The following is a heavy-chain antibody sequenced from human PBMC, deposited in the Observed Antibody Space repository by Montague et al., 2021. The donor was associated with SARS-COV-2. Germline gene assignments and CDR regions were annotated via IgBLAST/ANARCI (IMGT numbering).Heavy chain of an antibody. CDR2: IYYSGST. CDR1: DDSISSSSYY. CDR3: VRGRSGYFNPLDY. D-gene: IGHD3-3*01. V-gene: IGHV4-39*01. J-gene: IGHJ4*02. Sequence: SETLSLTCTVSDDSISSSSYYWAWIRQSPGKGLEWIGSIYYSGSTYYNPSLKSRVTISVDTSKKQFSLNLSSVTAADTAVFYCVRGRSGYFNPLDYWGQGTLVTVSS.